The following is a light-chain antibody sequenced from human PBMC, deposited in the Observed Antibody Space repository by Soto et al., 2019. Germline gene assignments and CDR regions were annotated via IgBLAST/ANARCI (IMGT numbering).Light chain of an antibody. Sequence: EIVLSQSPGTLSLSPGERATLSCRASQPVTNNYLAWYQQKPGLAPRLLIWGASIRATDLPDRFSGGGSGTDFTLTISRLEAEDSAVYYCQQYGSSPGTFGQGTKVDIK. CDR3: QQYGSSPGT. V-gene: IGKV3-20*01. CDR2: GAS. J-gene: IGKJ1*01. CDR1: QPVTNNY.